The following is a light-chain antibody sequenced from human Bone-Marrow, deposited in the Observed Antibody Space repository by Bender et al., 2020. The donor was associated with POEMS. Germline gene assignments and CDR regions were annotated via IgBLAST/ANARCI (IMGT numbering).Light chain of an antibody. CDR3: QVWDSSRVV. CDR2: DDS. CDR1: NIGRKS. V-gene: IGLV3-21*02. Sequence: SYVLTQPPSVSVAPGQTARITCGGDNIGRKSGHWYQQKPGQAPVLVVHDDSDRPSGIPERFSGSNSGNTATLTISRVEAGDEADYYCQVWDSSRVVFGGGTKLTVL. J-gene: IGLJ2*01.